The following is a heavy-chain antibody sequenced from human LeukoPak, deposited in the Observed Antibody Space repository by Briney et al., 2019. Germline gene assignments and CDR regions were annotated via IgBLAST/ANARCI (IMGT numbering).Heavy chain of an antibody. V-gene: IGHV4-59*08. Sequence: SETLSLTCTVSGGSISSYYWSWIRQPPGKGLEWIGYIYYSGSTNYNPSLKSRVTISVDTSKDQFSLKPSSVTAADTAVYYCTRDYGSVSSVYWGQGTLVTVSS. CDR3: TRDYGSVSSVY. CDR2: IYYSGST. J-gene: IGHJ4*02. CDR1: GGSISSYY. D-gene: IGHD3-10*01.